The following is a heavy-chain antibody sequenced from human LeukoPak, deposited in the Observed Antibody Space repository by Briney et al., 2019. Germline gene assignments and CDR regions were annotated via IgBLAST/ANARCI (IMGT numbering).Heavy chain of an antibody. CDR1: GYTFTDYY. Sequence: ASVKVSCKASGYTFTDYYMHWVRQAPGQGLEWMGWINPDTGDTNYAQKFQGRVTMTRDTSLSTANMGLTRLRSDDTAIYYCARMPGGNHAFDIWGQGTMVTVSS. J-gene: IGHJ3*02. D-gene: IGHD1-14*01. CDR2: INPDTGDT. CDR3: ARMPGGNHAFDI. V-gene: IGHV1-2*02.